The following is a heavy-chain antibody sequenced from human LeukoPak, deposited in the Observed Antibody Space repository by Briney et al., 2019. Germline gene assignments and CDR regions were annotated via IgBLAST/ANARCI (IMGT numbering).Heavy chain of an antibody. V-gene: IGHV3-66*01. D-gene: IGHD6-19*01. CDR3: ARDLAVAGTHEH. J-gene: IGHJ1*01. Sequence: GGSLRLSCPASGFTFSSYGMHWVRQAPGKGLEWVSVIYSGGSTYYADSVKGRFTISRDNSKNTLYLQMNSLRAEDTAVYYCARDLAVAGTHEHWGQGTLVTVSS. CDR1: GFTFSSYG. CDR2: IYSGGST.